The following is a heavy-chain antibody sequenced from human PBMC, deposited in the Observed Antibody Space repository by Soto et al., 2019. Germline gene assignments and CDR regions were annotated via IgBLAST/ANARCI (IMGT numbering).Heavy chain of an antibody. CDR3: ARDRANYDILTGYSDC. Sequence: GSLRLPCAASGFTFSSDAMHWVRQAPGKGLEWVAVISYDGSNKYYADSVKGRFTISRDNSKNTLYLQMNSLRAEDTAVYYCARDRANYDILTGYSDCWGQGTLVTVSS. V-gene: IGHV3-30-3*01. J-gene: IGHJ4*02. CDR1: GFTFSSDA. D-gene: IGHD3-9*01. CDR2: ISYDGSNK.